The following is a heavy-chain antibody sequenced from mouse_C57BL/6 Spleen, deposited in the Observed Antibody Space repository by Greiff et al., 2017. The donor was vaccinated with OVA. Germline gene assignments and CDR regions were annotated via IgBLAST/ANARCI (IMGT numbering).Heavy chain of an antibody. Sequence: QVQLKESGPGLVQPSQSLSITCTVSGFSLTSYGVHWVRQSPGTGLEWLGVIWRGGSTDYNAAFMSRLSITKDNSKSQVFFKMNSLQADDTAIYYCAPQTAQATGYAMDYWGQGTSVTVSS. D-gene: IGHD3-2*02. CDR1: GFSLTSYG. J-gene: IGHJ4*01. CDR3: APQTAQATGYAMDY. V-gene: IGHV2-5*01. CDR2: IWRGGST.